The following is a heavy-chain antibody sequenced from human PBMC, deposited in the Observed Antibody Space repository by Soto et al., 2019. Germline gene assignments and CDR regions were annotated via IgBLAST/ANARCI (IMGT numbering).Heavy chain of an antibody. V-gene: IGHV4-59*02. Sequence: ASETLSLTCSFSGDSVTSHYLTWIRRSPEKGLEWIGYIYYSGSTNYNPSLKSRVTISVDTSKNQFSLKLSSVTAADTAVYYCARTTPGTGATKVGYFDFWGQGTLVTVSS. CDR1: GDSVTSHY. D-gene: IGHD1-26*01. CDR3: ARTTPGTGATKVGYFDF. J-gene: IGHJ4*02. CDR2: IYYSGST.